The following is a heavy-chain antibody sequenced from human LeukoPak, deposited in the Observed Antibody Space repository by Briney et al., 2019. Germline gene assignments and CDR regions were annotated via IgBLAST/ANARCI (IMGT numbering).Heavy chain of an antibody. CDR3: TTRRQDGW. J-gene: IGHJ4*02. V-gene: IGHV3-15*01. D-gene: IGHD2-15*01. CDR2: ITSKSDGGTI. CDR1: GFTFSDAW. Sequence: PGGSLRLSCVGSGFTFSDAWMSWVRQAPGKGLEWVGRITSKSDGGTIDYAAPVKGRFTISRDDSRNTLYLQMNSLKTEDTAVYYCTTRRQDGWWGQGTLVTVS.